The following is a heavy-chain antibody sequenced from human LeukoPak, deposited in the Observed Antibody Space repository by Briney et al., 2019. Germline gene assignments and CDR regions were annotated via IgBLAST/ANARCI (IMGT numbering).Heavy chain of an antibody. CDR2: ISYDGHNK. J-gene: IGHJ4*02. Sequence: RSLRLSCAASGFTFSSYAMHWVRQAPGKGLEWVAVISYDGHNKYHADSVKGRFTISRDNSKNTLYLQMNSLRAEDTAVYYCASGGRDEKGLIDYWGQGTLVTVSS. CDR1: GFTFSSYA. D-gene: IGHD3-16*01. V-gene: IGHV3-30-3*01. CDR3: ASGGRDEKGLIDY.